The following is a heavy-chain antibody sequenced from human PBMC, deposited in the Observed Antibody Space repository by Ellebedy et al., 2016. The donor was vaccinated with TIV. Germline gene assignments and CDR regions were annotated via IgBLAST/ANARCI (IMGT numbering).Heavy chain of an antibody. J-gene: IGHJ3*02. V-gene: IGHV1-69*13. CDR1: GGTFSSYA. CDR3: ATDESYGDYRSPAHAFAI. D-gene: IGHD4-17*01. Sequence: SVKVSCKASGGTFSSYAISWVRQAPGQGLEWMGGIIPIFGTANYAQKFQGRVTITADESTSTAYMELNSLRAEDTAVYYCATDESYGDYRSPAHAFAIWGQGTIVTVSS. CDR2: IIPIFGTA.